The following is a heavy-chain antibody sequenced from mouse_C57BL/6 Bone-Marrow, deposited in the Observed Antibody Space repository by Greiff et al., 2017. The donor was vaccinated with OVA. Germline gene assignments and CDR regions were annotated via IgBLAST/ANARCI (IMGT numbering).Heavy chain of an antibody. V-gene: IGHV1-64*01. J-gene: IGHJ4*01. CDR2: IHPNSGST. Sequence: QVHVKQPGAELVKPGASVKLSCKASGYTFTSYWMHWVKQRPGQGLEWIGMIHPNSGSTNYNEKFKSKATLTVDKSSSTAYMQLSSLTSEDSAVYYCAITTVVDYAMDYWGQGTSVTVSS. CDR3: AITTVVDYAMDY. CDR1: GYTFTSYW. D-gene: IGHD1-1*01.